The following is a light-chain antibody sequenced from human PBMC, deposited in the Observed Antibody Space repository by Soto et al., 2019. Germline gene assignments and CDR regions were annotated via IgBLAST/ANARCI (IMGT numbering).Light chain of an antibody. CDR3: QQYFSSPWT. J-gene: IGKJ1*01. CDR2: GAS. Sequence: EIVLTQSPATMSLSPGVRATLSCRASQGISSYSAWYQQKPGQAPRLVICGASNRATGIPARFSGSGPGTDLTLTISSLEPEDFAVYSCQQYFSSPWTFGQGTKVDI. V-gene: IGKV3D-11*01. CDR1: QGISSY.